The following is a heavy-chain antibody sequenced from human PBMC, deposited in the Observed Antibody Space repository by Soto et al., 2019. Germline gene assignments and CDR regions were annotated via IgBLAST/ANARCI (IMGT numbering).Heavy chain of an antibody. J-gene: IGHJ6*02. D-gene: IGHD5-12*01. Sequence: EVQLLEPGGGLVQPGGSLRLSCAASGFTFSSYAMSWVRQAQGKGLEWVSAISGSGGSKYYADPVKGRFTISRDNSKNTLYLQMNSLRAEDTAVYYCAKAKYSGYDLAYYYYGMDVWGQGTTVTVSS. CDR1: GFTFSSYA. CDR3: AKAKYSGYDLAYYYYGMDV. V-gene: IGHV3-23*01. CDR2: ISGSGGSK.